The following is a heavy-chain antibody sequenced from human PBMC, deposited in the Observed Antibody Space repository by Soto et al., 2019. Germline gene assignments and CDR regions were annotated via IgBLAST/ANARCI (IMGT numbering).Heavy chain of an antibody. D-gene: IGHD4-17*01. CDR1: GGSISSGGYY. J-gene: IGHJ5*02. Sequence: PSETLSLTCTVSGGSISSGGYYWSWIRQHPGKGLEWIGYIYYSGSTYYNPSLKSRVTISVDTSKNQFSLKLSSVTAADTAVYYCAKTPDYGDSQDGFDPWGQGTLVTVSS. CDR2: IYYSGST. CDR3: AKTPDYGDSQDGFDP. V-gene: IGHV4-31*03.